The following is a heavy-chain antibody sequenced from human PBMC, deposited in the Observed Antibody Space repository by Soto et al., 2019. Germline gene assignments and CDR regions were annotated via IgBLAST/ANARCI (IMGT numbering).Heavy chain of an antibody. CDR3: ARDLGAVAGLDY. V-gene: IGHV1-2*04. J-gene: IGHJ4*02. D-gene: IGHD6-19*01. Sequence: GASVKVSCKASEYTFTGYYMHWVRQAPGQGLEWMGWINPNSGGTNYAQKFQGWVTMTRDTSISTAYMELSRLRSDDTAVYYCARDLGAVAGLDYWGQGTLVTVSS. CDR2: INPNSGGT. CDR1: EYTFTGYY.